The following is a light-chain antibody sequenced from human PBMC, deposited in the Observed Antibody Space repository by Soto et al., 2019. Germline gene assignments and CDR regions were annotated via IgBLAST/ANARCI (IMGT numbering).Light chain of an antibody. CDR1: QSVSSTY. CDR3: QQYGRSPPFT. CDR2: GAS. J-gene: IGKJ2*01. V-gene: IGKV3-20*01. Sequence: IVLTQSPGTLSLSPGERATLSCRASQSVSSTYIAWYHQNPGQAPSLLIYGASSRATGIPDRFSGSGSGTDFTLTISRLEPEDVAVYFCQQYGRSPPFTFGQGTKVEIK.